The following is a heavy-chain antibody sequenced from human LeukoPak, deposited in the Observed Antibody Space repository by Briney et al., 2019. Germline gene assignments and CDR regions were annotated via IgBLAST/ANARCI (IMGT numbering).Heavy chain of an antibody. D-gene: IGHD2-2*01. CDR1: GGTFSSYA. CDR2: IIPIFGIA. V-gene: IGHV1-69*05. CDR3: AREEDCSSSSCWRSDY. Sequence: SVKVSCKASGGTFSSYAISWVRQAPGQGLEWMGRIIPIFGIANYAQKFQGRVTITTDESTSTAYMELSSLRSEDTAVYYLAREEDCSSSSCWRSDYWGQGTLSPSPQ. J-gene: IGHJ4*02.